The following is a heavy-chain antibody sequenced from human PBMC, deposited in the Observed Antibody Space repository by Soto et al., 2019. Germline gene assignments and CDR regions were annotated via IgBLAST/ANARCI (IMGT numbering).Heavy chain of an antibody. CDR3: AKGSSTSRPYYFDY. CDR1: GFTFSNYA. CDR2: ITGTGDDT. J-gene: IGHJ4*02. D-gene: IGHD2-2*01. Sequence: GGSLRLSCAASGFTFSNYAMSWVRQAPGKGLEWFSAITGTGDDTYRADSVKARFTISRDNSKNTLFLQMNSLRAEDTAIYYCAKGSSTSRPYYFDYWGRGTLVTVSS. V-gene: IGHV3-23*01.